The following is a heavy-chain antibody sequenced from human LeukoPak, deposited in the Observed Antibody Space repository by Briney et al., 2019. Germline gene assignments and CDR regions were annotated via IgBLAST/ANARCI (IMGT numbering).Heavy chain of an antibody. CDR3: ARDAGSGYFDY. Sequence: GGSLRLSCAASGFTFSTYSMNWVRQAPGKGLEWVSYISSSGSTIYFPDSVKGRFTISRDNAKNSLYLQMNGLRDEDTAVYYCARDAGSGYFDYWGQGTLVTVSS. CDR2: ISSSGSTI. V-gene: IGHV3-48*02. D-gene: IGHD6-19*01. J-gene: IGHJ4*02. CDR1: GFTFSTYS.